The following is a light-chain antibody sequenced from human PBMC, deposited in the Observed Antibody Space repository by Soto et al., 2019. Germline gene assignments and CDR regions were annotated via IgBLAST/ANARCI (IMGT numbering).Light chain of an antibody. CDR1: RGISNF. Sequence: DIQMTQSPSAMSASVGDRATSTCRACRGISNFLAWFQQKPGKVPKRLIYAASSLQSGVPSRVRGSGSVTEFARTIGSLQPEDLATYYCLQHNSYPFTFGQGNKLEIK. CDR2: AAS. CDR3: LQHNSYPFT. J-gene: IGKJ2*01. V-gene: IGKV1-17*03.